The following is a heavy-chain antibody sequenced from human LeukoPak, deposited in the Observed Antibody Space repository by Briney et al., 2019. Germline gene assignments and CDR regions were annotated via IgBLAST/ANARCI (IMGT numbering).Heavy chain of an antibody. CDR3: ASRVVVTAIPPGAFDI. V-gene: IGHV1-2*02. Sequence: ASVKVSCKASGYTFTGYYMHWVRQAPGQGLEWMGWINPNSGGTNYAQKFQGRVTMTRDTSISTAYMELSRLRSDDTAVYYCASRVVVTAIPPGAFDIWGQGTMVTVSS. CDR1: GYTFTGYY. D-gene: IGHD2-21*02. CDR2: INPNSGGT. J-gene: IGHJ3*02.